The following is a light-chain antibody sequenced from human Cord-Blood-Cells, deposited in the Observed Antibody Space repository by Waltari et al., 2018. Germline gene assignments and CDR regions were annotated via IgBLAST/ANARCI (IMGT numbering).Light chain of an antibody. CDR1: SSDVGSYNL. Sequence: QSALTQPASVSGSPGQSITISCTGNSSDVGSYNLVSWYQQHPGKAPKLMMYEGSKRPSGVSNRFSGSKSGNTASLTISGLQAEDEADYYCCSYAGSSTWVFGGGTKLTVL. J-gene: IGLJ3*02. CDR2: EGS. V-gene: IGLV2-23*01. CDR3: CSYAGSSTWV.